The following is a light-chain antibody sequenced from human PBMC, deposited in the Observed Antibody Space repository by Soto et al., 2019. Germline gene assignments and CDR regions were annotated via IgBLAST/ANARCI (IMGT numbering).Light chain of an antibody. Sequence: TQMTQSPLSLSASVGEKIIITCRASRDVGSDVSWYQQKPGQAPKLVIYAASNLYTGVPSRFSGRRPGTEFTLTISSLQPEDFASYYCLQDYGDSWTFGQGTKVEIE. J-gene: IGKJ1*01. CDR2: AAS. V-gene: IGKV1-6*01. CDR1: RDVGSD. CDR3: LQDYGDSWT.